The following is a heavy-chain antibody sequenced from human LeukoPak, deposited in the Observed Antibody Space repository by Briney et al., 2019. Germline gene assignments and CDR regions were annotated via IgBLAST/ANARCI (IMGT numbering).Heavy chain of an antibody. V-gene: IGHV3-23*01. CDR1: GFTFSSYD. J-gene: IGHJ4*02. CDR3: AKDQSSGTYYDY. Sequence: GGSLRLSCAASGFTFSSYDMSWVRQAPGKGLEWVSAISGSGGSTYYADSVKGRFTVSRDNSKNTLYLQMNSLTAEDTALYFCAKDQSSGTYYDYWGREPWSPSPQ. CDR2: ISGSGGST. D-gene: IGHD1-26*01.